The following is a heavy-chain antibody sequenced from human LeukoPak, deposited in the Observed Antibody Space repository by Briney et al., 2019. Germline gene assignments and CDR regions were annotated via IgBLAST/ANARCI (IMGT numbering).Heavy chain of an antibody. CDR3: ARESYYFDY. CDR1: GFTFSSYA. Sequence: GRSLRLSCAASGFTFSSYAMHWVRQAPGKGLEWVAVISYDGSNKYYADSVKGRFTISRDNSKNTLYLQMNSLRAEDTAVYYCARESYYFDYWGQGTLVTVSP. CDR2: ISYDGSNK. D-gene: IGHD5-18*01. J-gene: IGHJ4*02. V-gene: IGHV3-30*04.